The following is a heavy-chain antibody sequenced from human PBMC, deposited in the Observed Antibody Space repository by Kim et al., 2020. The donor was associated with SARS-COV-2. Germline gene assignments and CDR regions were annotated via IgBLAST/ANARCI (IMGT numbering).Heavy chain of an antibody. CDR3: VRAPSDHQMATMY. CDR1: GGSISSSNW. D-gene: IGHD5-12*01. J-gene: IGHJ4*02. CDR2: IYHSGST. Sequence: SETLSLTCAVSGGSISSSNWWSWVRQPPGKGLEWIGEIYHSGSTNYNPSLKSRVTISVDKSKNQFSLKLSSVTAADTAVYYCVRAPSDHQMATMYWGQGTLVTVSS. V-gene: IGHV4-4*02.